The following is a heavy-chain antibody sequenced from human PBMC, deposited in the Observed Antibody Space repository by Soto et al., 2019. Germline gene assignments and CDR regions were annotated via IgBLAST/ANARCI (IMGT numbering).Heavy chain of an antibody. V-gene: IGHV4-61*01. D-gene: IGHD1-26*01. CDR1: GGSVGSNSYY. CDR2: ISYSGTT. CDR3: AAFQWDWFDP. J-gene: IGHJ5*02. Sequence: SETLSLTCSVSGGSVGSNSYYWSWIRQPPGKGLEWIGYISYSGTTDYNPPLKSRVTISLDTSKNQFSLKLNSVTAADTAVYYCAAFQWDWFDPWGQGTLVTVSS.